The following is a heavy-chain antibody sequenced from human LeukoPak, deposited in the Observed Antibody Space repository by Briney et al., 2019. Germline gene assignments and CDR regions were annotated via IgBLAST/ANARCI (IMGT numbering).Heavy chain of an antibody. CDR3: ARQYSGSWGAFDY. V-gene: IGHV4-39*01. CDR2: IYYSGST. CDR1: GGSISSSSYY. Sequence: PLETLSLTCTVSGGSISSSSYYWGCIRQPPGKGLEWIGSIYYSGSTYYNPSLESRVTMSVDTSKNQFSLKLTSVTAADTAVYYCARQYSGSWGAFDYWGQGTLVTVSS. D-gene: IGHD1-26*01. J-gene: IGHJ4*02.